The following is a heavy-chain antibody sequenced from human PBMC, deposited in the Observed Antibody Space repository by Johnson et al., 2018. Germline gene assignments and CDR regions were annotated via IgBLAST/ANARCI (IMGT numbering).Heavy chain of an antibody. Sequence: VQLVESGGGVVQPGRSLRLSCAASGFTFSSYAMHWVRQAPGKGLEWVAVISYDGSNKYYADSVKGRFTISRDNSKNTLYLQMNSLRAEDTAVYYCAGDGEERLLQFGGAFDIWGQGTMVTVSS. D-gene: IGHD5-24*01. J-gene: IGHJ3*02. CDR1: GFTFSSYA. CDR3: AGDGEERLLQFGGAFDI. V-gene: IGHV3-30-3*01. CDR2: ISYDGSNK.